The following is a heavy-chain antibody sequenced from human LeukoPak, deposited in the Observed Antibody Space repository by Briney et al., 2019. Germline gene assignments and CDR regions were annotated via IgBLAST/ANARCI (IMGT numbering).Heavy chain of an antibody. D-gene: IGHD6-19*01. CDR3: ARVGAVAEDGFEDY. CDR2: IKQDGSVK. Sequence: GGSLRLSCVASRFIFTDYWMSWVRQAPGKGLEWLANIKQDGSVKYYVDSMKGRFTISRDNAENSLYLQMNSLRAEDTALYHCARVGAVAEDGFEDYWGQGTLVTVSS. J-gene: IGHJ4*02. V-gene: IGHV3-7*03. CDR1: RFIFTDYW.